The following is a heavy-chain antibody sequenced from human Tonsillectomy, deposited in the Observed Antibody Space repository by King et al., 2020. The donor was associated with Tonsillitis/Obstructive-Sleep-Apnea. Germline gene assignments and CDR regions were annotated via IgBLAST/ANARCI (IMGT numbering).Heavy chain of an antibody. CDR3: ARDLTGPVDY. CDR2: INENGSYQ. V-gene: IGHV3-74*01. CDR1: GFTFSNYW. Sequence: EVQLVESGGGLVQPGGSLRLSCAASGFTFSNYWMHWVRQAPGKGLVWFSRINENGSYQSYAASVKGRFTISRDNAKNTLYLQMNSLRAEDTAVYYCARDLTGPVDYWGQGTLVTVSS. J-gene: IGHJ4*02.